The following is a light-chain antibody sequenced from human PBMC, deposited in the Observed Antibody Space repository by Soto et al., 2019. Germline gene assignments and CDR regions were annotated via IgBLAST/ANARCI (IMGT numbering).Light chain of an antibody. V-gene: IGKV3-11*01. CDR2: DTS. CDR1: QSLSSY. Sequence: EIFLTQSPSTLSLSPGEIATLSCRASQSLSSYLAWYRQKPGQAPRLLIYDTSNRATGIPARFSGSGSGTDFTLTISSLEPEDFAVYYCQQRSNWPWTFGQGTKVDIK. CDR3: QQRSNWPWT. J-gene: IGKJ1*01.